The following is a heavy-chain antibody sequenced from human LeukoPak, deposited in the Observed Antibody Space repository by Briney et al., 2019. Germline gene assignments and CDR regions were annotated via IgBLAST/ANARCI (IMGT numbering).Heavy chain of an antibody. CDR3: AREYLLEYYDSSDLVAFDI. CDR2: IIPILGIA. CDR1: VGTFTIYA. J-gene: IGHJ3*02. Sequence: GASVTVSCTSSVGTFTIYAISWVRQAPGQGLEWMGRIIPILGIANYAQKFQGRVTITADKSTSTAYMKLSSLRSEDTAVYYCAREYLLEYYDSSDLVAFDIWGQGTMVTVSS. V-gene: IGHV1-69*04. D-gene: IGHD3-22*01.